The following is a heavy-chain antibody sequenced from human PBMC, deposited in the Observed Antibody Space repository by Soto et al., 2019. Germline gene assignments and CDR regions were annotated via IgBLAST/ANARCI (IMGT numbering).Heavy chain of an antibody. J-gene: IGHJ6*02. CDR3: ARGQRAVVGMDV. CDR1: GGSFRGYY. Sequence: QVQLQQWGPRLLKPSETLSLTCVVNGGSFRGYYWNWIPQPPGKGLEWIGESNHSGNTKHNPSLKSRATISVDTSKNQFSLKLTSVTAADTAVYYCARGQRAVVGMDVWGQGTTVTVSS. CDR2: SNHSGNT. V-gene: IGHV4-34*04. D-gene: IGHD2-2*01.